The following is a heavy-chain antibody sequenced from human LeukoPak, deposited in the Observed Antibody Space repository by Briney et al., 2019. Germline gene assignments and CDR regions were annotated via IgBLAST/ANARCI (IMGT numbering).Heavy chain of an antibody. J-gene: IGHJ4*02. CDR3: ARPGSAYSVEY. CDR2: ICDSGSYT. Sequence: GGSLRLLCAASGLTFRDHYMSCIRQAPGKGLEWVSNICDSGSYTKYADSVKGRFTISRDNAKNSLYLQMNILRVEDTAVYYCARPGSAYSVEYWGQGTLVTVS. CDR1: GLTFRDHY. V-gene: IGHV3-11*03. D-gene: IGHD3-22*01.